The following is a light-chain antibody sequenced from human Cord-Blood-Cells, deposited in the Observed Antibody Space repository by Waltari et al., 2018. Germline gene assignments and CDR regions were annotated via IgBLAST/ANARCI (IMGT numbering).Light chain of an antibody. CDR3: QQSCSTMYT. CDR2: AAY. V-gene: IGKV1-39*01. Sequence: EIQMTQSPYSLSASVGDRVSITCRASQSISRYLNWYQQKPGKAPKLLIYAAYSLQSGVPAMFSGSGSGTDFTLTISSLQPEDFATYYCQQSCSTMYTFGQGTKLEIK. CDR1: QSISRY. J-gene: IGKJ2*01.